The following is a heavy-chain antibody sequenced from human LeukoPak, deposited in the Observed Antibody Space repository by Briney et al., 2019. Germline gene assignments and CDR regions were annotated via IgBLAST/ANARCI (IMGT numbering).Heavy chain of an antibody. Sequence: PGGSLRLSCAASGFTFSDHYMSWIRQAPGKGLEWISYISSSGSDTYYADSVKGRFTISRDNARNSLYLQMSSLRAEDTAVYYCARVGDHFHWYLDLWGRGTLVTVSS. V-gene: IGHV3-11*01. D-gene: IGHD3-3*02. J-gene: IGHJ2*01. CDR2: ISSSGSDT. CDR1: GFTFSDHY. CDR3: ARVGDHFHWYLDL.